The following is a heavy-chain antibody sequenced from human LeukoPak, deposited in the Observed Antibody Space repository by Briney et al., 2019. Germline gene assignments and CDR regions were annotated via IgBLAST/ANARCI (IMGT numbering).Heavy chain of an antibody. V-gene: IGHV4-61*05. CDR1: GGSISSSCYY. CDR3: ARVKSGSSGLSYYYYYFMAA. D-gene: IGHD6-19*01. Sequence: SESLSLTCTVSGGSISSSCYYWGWIRQPPGKGLAWIGYIYYSGSTNYNPSLKSRVTISVDTSKNQFSLKLSSVTAADTAVYYCARVKSGSSGLSYYYYYFMAAWGKGTTFTVSS. J-gene: IGHJ6*03. CDR2: IYYSGST.